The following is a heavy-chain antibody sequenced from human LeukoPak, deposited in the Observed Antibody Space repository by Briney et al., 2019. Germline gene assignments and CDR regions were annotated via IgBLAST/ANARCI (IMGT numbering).Heavy chain of an antibody. V-gene: IGHV5-51*01. CDR3: VRSPACSSGTCYPNWFDP. CDR1: GYSFTNNW. D-gene: IGHD2-15*01. CDR2: TYPGDSNT. Sequence: GGSLEISCKGSGYSFTNNWIGWVRQMPGKGLEWMGITYPGDSNTRYSPSFQGQVTISADKSISPAYLQWSSLKASDTAMYYCVRSPACSSGTCYPNWFDPWGQGTLVTVSS. J-gene: IGHJ5*02.